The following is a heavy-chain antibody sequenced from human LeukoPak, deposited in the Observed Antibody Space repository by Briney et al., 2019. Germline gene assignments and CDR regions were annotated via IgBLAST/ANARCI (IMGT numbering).Heavy chain of an antibody. CDR1: GFTFSNYW. CDR2: INQDGSEI. CDR3: ANVPRSTVSY. Sequence: GGSLRLSCAASGFTFSNYWMSWVRQAPGKGLEWLANINQDGSEIYYVDSVKGRFTISRDNGKNSLYLQMNRLRAEDTGVYFCANVPRSTVSYWGRGTLVTVSS. J-gene: IGHJ4*02. V-gene: IGHV3-7*01. D-gene: IGHD1-14*01.